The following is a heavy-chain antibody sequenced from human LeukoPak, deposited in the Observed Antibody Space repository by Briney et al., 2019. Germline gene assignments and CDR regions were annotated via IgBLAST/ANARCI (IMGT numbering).Heavy chain of an antibody. CDR2: IFHTGST. V-gene: IGHV4-59*01. CDR1: GDSISGSH. J-gene: IGHJ4*02. Sequence: PSETLSLTCTVSGDSISGSHWSWIRQPPGKGLEWIGYIFHTGSTSYNPSLQSRVTISLDTSKNQFSPKLNSVTAADTAVYFCARDRPFDNWGQGTLVTVSS. CDR3: ARDRPFDN.